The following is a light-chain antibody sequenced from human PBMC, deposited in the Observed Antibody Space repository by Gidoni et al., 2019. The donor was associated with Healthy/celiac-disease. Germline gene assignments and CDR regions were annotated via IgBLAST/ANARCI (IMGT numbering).Light chain of an antibody. CDR1: QSISSW. CDR2: KAS. J-gene: IGKJ2*01. CDR3: QQYNSYSPGYT. V-gene: IGKV1-5*03. Sequence: DIRMTQSPSTLSASVGDRVTIPCRASQSISSWLAWYQQKPGKAPKLLIYKASSLESGVPSRFSGSGSGTEFTLTISSLQPDDFATYYCQQYNSYSPGYTFGQGTKLEIK.